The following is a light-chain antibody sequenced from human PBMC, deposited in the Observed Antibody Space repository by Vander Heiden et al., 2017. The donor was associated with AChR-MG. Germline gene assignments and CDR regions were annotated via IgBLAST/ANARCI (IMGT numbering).Light chain of an antibody. CDR1: SSDVGGYDH. V-gene: IGLV2-14*03. J-gene: IGLJ2*01. CDR3: CSYTSSSTLVV. CDR2: DVS. Sequence: QSALTQPASVSGSPEQPTPISCTGTSSDVGGYDHVSWYQQHPGKAPKLMIYDVSNRPSGVSHRFSGSKSGNTASLTISGLQAEDEADYYCCSYTSSSTLVVFGGGTKLTVL.